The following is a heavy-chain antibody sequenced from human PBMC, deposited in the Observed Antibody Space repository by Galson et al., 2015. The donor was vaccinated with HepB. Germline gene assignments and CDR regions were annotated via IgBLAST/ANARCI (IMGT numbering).Heavy chain of an antibody. J-gene: IGHJ3*02. Sequence: ETLSLTCSVSGTSINDHYWSWIRQPPGKGLEFIGYISRSGAADYNSSLKSRVTISLDASKNQFSLSLRSVTAADTAIYYCTKAGAGDWLWATTINGFDIWGPGAMVIVSS. CDR3: TKAGAGDWLWATTINGFDI. D-gene: IGHD3-9*01. CDR2: ISRSGAA. V-gene: IGHV4-59*03. CDR1: GTSINDHY.